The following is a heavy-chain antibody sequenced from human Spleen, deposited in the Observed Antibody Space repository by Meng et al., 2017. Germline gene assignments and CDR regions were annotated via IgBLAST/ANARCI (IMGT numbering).Heavy chain of an antibody. V-gene: IGHV1-2*06. CDR2: INPNTGGT. Sequence: QVQLVQSEAEVKKPGASVKVSCTASGYTCTGYYIHWVRQAPGQGLEWMGRINPNTGGTNYAQKFQGRVTMTRDTSISTAYMELSNLRSDDTAVYYCARIYSGYDSHGTMVDYWGQGTLVTVSS. CDR3: ARIYSGYDSHGTMVDY. CDR1: GYTCTGYY. J-gene: IGHJ4*02. D-gene: IGHD5-12*01.